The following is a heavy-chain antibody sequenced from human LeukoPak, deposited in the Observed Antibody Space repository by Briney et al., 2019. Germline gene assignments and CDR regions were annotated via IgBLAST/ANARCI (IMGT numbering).Heavy chain of an antibody. J-gene: IGHJ6*03. CDR2: IYYSGST. CDR1: GGSISSSSYY. CDR3: ARGQREMATIAFYYYYYMDV. V-gene: IGHV4-39*07. D-gene: IGHD5-24*01. Sequence: SETLSLTCTVSGGSISSSSYYWGWIRQPPGKGLEWIGSIYYSGSTYYNPSLKSRVTISVDTSKNQFSLKLSSVTAADTAVYYCARGQREMATIAFYYYYYMDVWGKGTTVTVSS.